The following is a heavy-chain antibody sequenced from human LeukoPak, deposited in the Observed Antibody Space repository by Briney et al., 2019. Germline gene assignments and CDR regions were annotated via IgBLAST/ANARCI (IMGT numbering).Heavy chain of an antibody. CDR1: GGTFSSYA. CDR3: ASQDVHNWGYYYGMDV. V-gene: IGHV1-69*13. D-gene: IGHD7-27*01. J-gene: IGHJ6*02. CDR2: IIPIFGTA. Sequence: GASVKVSCKVSGGTFSSYAISWVRQAPGQGLEWMGGIIPIFGTANYAQKFQGRVMITADESTSTAYMELSSLRSEDTAVYYCASQDVHNWGYYYGMDVWGQGTTVTVSS.